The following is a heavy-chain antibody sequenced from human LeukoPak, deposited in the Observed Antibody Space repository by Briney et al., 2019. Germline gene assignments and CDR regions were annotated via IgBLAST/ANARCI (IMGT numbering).Heavy chain of an antibody. J-gene: IGHJ4*02. CDR3: ASSPNLRFLEWLPIDY. CDR1: GFTFSSYA. CDR2: ISGSGGST. V-gene: IGHV3-23*01. D-gene: IGHD3-3*01. Sequence: GGSLRLSCAASGFTFSSYAMSWVRQAPGKGLEWVSAISGSGGSTYYADSVKGRFTISGDNSKNTLYLQMNSLGAEDTAVYYCASSPNLRFLEWLPIDYWGQGTLVTVSS.